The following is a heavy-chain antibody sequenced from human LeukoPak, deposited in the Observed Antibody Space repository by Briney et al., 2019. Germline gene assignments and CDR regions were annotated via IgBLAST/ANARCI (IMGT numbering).Heavy chain of an antibody. D-gene: IGHD2-21*02. CDR3: ARHALVTAISTYNWLDP. CDR1: GGSISSSSYY. J-gene: IGHJ5*02. CDR2: IYYSGRT. V-gene: IGHV4-39*01. Sequence: SETLSLTCTVSGGSISSSSYYWGWIRQPPGKGLEWIGSIYYSGRTYLNPSLRSRVTMSIDTSKSQVSLKLTSVSAADTAVYYCARHALVTAISTYNWLDPWGQGTLVTVSS.